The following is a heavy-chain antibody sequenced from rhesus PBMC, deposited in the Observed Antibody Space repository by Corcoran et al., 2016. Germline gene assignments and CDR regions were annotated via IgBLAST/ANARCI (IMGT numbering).Heavy chain of an antibody. Sequence: QMQLVQAGAEVNTPGSSVKVSCKASGYTFTDYYMPWGRQAPRQGLEWMGEINPYNGNTKYAQKFQGRVTMTRDTTTSTAYMELSSLRSEDTAVYYCARGGIDCSSTYCSLFDYWGQGVLVTVSS. CDR2: INPYNGNT. J-gene: IGHJ4*01. CDR3: ARGGIDCSSTYCSLFDY. CDR1: GYTFTDYY. D-gene: IGHD2-15*01. V-gene: IGHV1S2*01.